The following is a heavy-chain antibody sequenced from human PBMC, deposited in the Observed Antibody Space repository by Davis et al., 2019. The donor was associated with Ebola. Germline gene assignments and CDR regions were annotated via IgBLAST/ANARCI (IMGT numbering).Heavy chain of an antibody. CDR1: GYTFTSYG. J-gene: IGHJ4*02. Sequence: ASVKVSCKASGYTFTSYGISWVRQAPGQGLEWMGWISAYNGNTNYAQKLQGRVTMTTDTSTSTAYMELRSLRPDDTAVYYCARDSNAFWSGSFDYWGQGTLVTVSS. D-gene: IGHD3-3*01. CDR2: ISAYNGNT. V-gene: IGHV1-18*04. CDR3: ARDSNAFWSGSFDY.